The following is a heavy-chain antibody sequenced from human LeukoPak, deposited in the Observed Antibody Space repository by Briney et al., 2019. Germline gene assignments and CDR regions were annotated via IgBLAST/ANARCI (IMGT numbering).Heavy chain of an antibody. CDR2: ISGSGGST. CDR3: AKGAVRYFDWSSMHFDY. CDR1: GFNVSSIH. D-gene: IGHD3-9*01. J-gene: IGHJ4*02. Sequence: GGSLRLSCAASGFNVSSIHMNWVRQAPGKGLEWVSAISGSGGSTYYADSVKGRFTISRDNSKNTLYLQMNSLRAEDTAVYYCAKGAVRYFDWSSMHFDYWGQGTLVTVSS. V-gene: IGHV3-23*01.